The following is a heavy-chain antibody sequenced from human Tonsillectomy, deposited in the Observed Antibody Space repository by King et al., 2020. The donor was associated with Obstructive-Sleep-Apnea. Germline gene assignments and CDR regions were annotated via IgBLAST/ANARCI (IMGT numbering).Heavy chain of an antibody. CDR1: GGTFSSYA. CDR3: AREVIGGGNRLYGMDV. D-gene: IGHD4-23*01. Sequence: QLVQSGAEVKKPGSSVKVSCKASGGTFSSYAISWVRQAPGQGLEWMGGIIPIVGIANYAQKFQGRVTINADKSTSTAYMGLSSLRSEDTAVYYCAREVIGGGNRLYGMDVWGQGTTVTVSS. J-gene: IGHJ6*02. V-gene: IGHV1-69*10. CDR2: IIPIVGIA.